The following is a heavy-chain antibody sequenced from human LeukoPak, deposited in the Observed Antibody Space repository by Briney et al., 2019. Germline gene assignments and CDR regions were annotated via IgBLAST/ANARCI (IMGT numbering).Heavy chain of an antibody. J-gene: IGHJ4*02. D-gene: IGHD6-6*01. V-gene: IGHV3-15*01. CDR1: GFSVSTSY. CDR2: IKSKTDGGTT. Sequence: GGSLRLSCAASGFSVSTSYMSWVRQAPGKGLEWVGRIKSKTDGGTTDYAAPVKGRFTISRDDSKNTLYLQMNSLKTEDTAVYYCTGPGEYSSSSVIDYWGQGTLVTVSS. CDR3: TGPGEYSSSSVIDY.